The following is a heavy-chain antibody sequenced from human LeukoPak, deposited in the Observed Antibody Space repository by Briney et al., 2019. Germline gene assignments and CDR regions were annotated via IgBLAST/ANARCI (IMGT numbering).Heavy chain of an antibody. D-gene: IGHD2-2*01. CDR3: ARGVVPAAMRYWYFDL. Sequence: GGSLRLSGAASGFTFSSYAMNWVRQTPGKGLEWVSRISGSGDRTYYADSEKGLFTISRDNSKTPLYLPMNSLRAEDTAVYYCARGVVPAAMRYWYFDLWGRGTLVTVSS. V-gene: IGHV3-23*01. J-gene: IGHJ2*01. CDR2: ISGSGDRT. CDR1: GFTFSSYA.